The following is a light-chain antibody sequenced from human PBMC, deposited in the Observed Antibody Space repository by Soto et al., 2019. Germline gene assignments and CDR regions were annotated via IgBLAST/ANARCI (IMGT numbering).Light chain of an antibody. Sequence: EIVMTQSPATLSVTPGERATLSCRASENVHNNVALYQHRPGQAPSLLIYVAFSRATSIPARFSGSGSGTQFTLTNTSLQSEDFAVDYWQQYDNGPPWTCGQGTTV. CDR1: ENVHNN. CDR3: QQYDNGPPWT. J-gene: IGKJ1*01. V-gene: IGKV3-15*01. CDR2: VAF.